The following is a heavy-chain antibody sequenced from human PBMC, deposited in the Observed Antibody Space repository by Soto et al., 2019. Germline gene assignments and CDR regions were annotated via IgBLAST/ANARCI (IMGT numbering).Heavy chain of an antibody. CDR3: ARDITPCGYSNLLNWFDP. CDR2: ISAYNGNT. Sequence: ASVKVSCKASGYTFTSYGISWVRQAPGQGLEWMGWISAYNGNTNYAQKLQGRVTMTTDTSTSTAYMELRSLRSDDTAVYYCARDITPCGYSNLLNWFDPWGQGTLVTVSS. D-gene: IGHD4-4*01. J-gene: IGHJ5*02. CDR1: GYTFTSYG. V-gene: IGHV1-18*01.